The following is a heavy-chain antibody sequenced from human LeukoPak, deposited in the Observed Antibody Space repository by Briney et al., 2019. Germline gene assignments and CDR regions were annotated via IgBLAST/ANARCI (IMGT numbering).Heavy chain of an antibody. V-gene: IGHV3-33*01. CDR1: GFTFRDYG. CDR2: IWYDGTTK. CDR3: ARARMVGGTTYYFAY. Sequence: PGGSLRLSCAASGFTFRDYGMHWVRQAPGKGLEWVAPIWYDGTTKDYADSVKGRFTISRDNSKNTLYLQMNSLRAEDTAVYYCARARMVGGTTYYFAYWGQGTLVTVSS. D-gene: IGHD1-26*01. J-gene: IGHJ4*02.